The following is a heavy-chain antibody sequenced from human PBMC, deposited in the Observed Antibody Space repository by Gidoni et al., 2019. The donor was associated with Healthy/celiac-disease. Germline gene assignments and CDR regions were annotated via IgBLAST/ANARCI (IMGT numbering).Heavy chain of an antibody. CDR1: GFTLRNAW. CDR3: TTGAIRRYFDPS. CDR2: IKSKTEGGTT. V-gene: IGHV3-15*01. D-gene: IGHD3-9*01. J-gene: IGHJ5*02. Sequence: EVQLVESGGGLVKPGGSLRLSCAASGFTLRNAWMSWVRQAPGKGLEWFGLIKSKTEGGTTDYSAPVKGRFTISRDDSKNTLYLQMNSLKTEDTAVYYCTTGAIRRYFDPSWGQGTLVTVSS.